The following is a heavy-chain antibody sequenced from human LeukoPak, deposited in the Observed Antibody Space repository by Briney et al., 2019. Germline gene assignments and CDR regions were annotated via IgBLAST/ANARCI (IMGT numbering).Heavy chain of an antibody. CDR3: AKDHANTPVVTN. CDR1: GFNFAGSG. Sequence: GGSLSLSCVTSGFNFAGSGFHWVRQAPGKGLEWVAFIRYDAINQYYADSVKGRFTISRDNSKSTVFLQMNSLRVDDTAIYYCAKDHANTPVVTNWGQGILVSVSS. V-gene: IGHV3-30*02. D-gene: IGHD2-21*02. CDR2: IRYDAINQ. J-gene: IGHJ4*02.